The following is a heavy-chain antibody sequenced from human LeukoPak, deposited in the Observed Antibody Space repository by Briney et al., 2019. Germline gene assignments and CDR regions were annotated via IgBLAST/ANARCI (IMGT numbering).Heavy chain of an antibody. CDR2: ISTSSRTI. CDR1: GFTFSTYS. J-gene: IGHJ4*02. Sequence: GGSLRLSCAASGFTFSTYSMNWVRQTPGKGLEWVSYISTSSRTIYYADSVKGRFTISRDNAKNSLYLQMNSLRDEDTAIYYCARKGYYGSGTYLDYWGQGTLVTVSS. V-gene: IGHV3-48*02. CDR3: ARKGYYGSGTYLDY. D-gene: IGHD3-10*01.